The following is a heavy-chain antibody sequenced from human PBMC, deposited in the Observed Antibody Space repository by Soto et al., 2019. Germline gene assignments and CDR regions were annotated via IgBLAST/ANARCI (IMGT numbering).Heavy chain of an antibody. CDR3: ARTYYYGSGSLYYFDY. CDR1: SGGSISTYY. V-gene: IGHV4-59*01. CDR2: IYYSGST. Sequence: SETLSLTCTVSSGGSISTYYWSWIRQPPGKGLEWIGYIYYSGSTNYNPSLKSRVTISVDTSKNQFSLKLSSVTAADTAVYSCARTYYYGSGSLYYFDYWGQGTLVTVSS. J-gene: IGHJ4*02. D-gene: IGHD3-10*01.